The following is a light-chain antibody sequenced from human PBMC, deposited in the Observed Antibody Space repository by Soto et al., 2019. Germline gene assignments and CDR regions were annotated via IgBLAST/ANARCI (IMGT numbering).Light chain of an antibody. J-gene: IGKJ5*01. CDR3: QHYTGPPTT. V-gene: IGKV3-11*01. CDR2: DAS. Sequence: IVLTQSPATLSLYAGERATLSCRASQSVSPYLAWYQQKPGQAPRLLIYDASKRATGIPGRFSGSGSGTDFTLTITRLEPEDSAVYFCQHYTGPPTTFGQGTRLEIK. CDR1: QSVSPY.